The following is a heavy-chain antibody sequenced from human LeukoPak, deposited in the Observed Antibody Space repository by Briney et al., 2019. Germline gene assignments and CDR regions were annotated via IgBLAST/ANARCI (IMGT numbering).Heavy chain of an antibody. Sequence: SETLSLTCTVSGGSISSYYWSWIQQPAGKGLEWIGRIYTSGSTNYNPSLKSRVTMSVDTSKNQFSLKLSSVTAADTAVYYCARDFYSGSYYFDYWGQGTLVTVSS. CDR1: GGSISSYY. D-gene: IGHD1-26*01. V-gene: IGHV4-4*07. CDR2: IYTSGST. J-gene: IGHJ4*02. CDR3: ARDFYSGSYYFDY.